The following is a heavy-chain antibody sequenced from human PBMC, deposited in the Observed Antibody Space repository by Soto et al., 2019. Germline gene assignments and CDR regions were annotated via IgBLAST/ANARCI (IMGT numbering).Heavy chain of an antibody. J-gene: IGHJ6*02. CDR2: ISAYNGNT. CDR3: ARDTPRHCSSNSCPAHHYYGMDV. V-gene: IGHV1-18*04. CDR1: GYTFTSYG. D-gene: IGHD2-2*01. Sequence: ASVKVSCKASGYTFTSYGISWVRQAPGQGLEWMGWISAYNGNTNYAQKVQGRVTMTTETSTTTAYMELRSLRSDDTAVYYCARDTPRHCSSNSCPAHHYYGMDVWGQGTTVTVSS.